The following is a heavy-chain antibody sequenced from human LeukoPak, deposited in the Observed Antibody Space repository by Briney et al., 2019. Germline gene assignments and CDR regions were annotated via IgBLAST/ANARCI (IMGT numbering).Heavy chain of an antibody. Sequence: SETLSLTCTVSGGSISSGSYYWSWIRQPPGKGLEWIGTTYHSGSTSSNPSLKSRVTISLDTSKNQFSLKLSSVTAADTAVYYCARGPEQLGLDYWGQGTLVTVSS. CDR3: ARGPEQLGLDY. CDR1: GGSISSGSYY. V-gene: IGHV4-39*07. J-gene: IGHJ4*02. CDR2: TYHSGST. D-gene: IGHD6-13*01.